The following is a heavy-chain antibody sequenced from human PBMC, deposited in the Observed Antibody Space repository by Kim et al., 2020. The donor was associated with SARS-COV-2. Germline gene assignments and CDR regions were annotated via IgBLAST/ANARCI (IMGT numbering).Heavy chain of an antibody. CDR1: GGSISSSSYY. V-gene: IGHV4-39*01. CDR3: ARHPQPYSSSSYFDY. CDR2: IYYSGST. J-gene: IGHJ4*02. D-gene: IGHD6-6*01. Sequence: SETLSLTCTVSGGSISSSSYYWGWIRQPPGKGLEWIGSIYYSGSTYYNPSLKSRVTISVDTSKNQFSLKLSSVTAADTAVYYCARHPQPYSSSSYFDYWGQGTLVTVSS.